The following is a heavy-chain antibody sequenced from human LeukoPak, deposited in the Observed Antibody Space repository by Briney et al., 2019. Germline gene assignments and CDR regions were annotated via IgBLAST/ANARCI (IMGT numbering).Heavy chain of an antibody. Sequence: GGSLRLSCAASGFAFSSYAMTWVRQAPGKGLDWVSSISASGGSTYYADSVKGRFTISRDNSKNSLFLQMNSLRAEDTAVYYCAKESYPMGSCSNPNCFSDYWGQGTLVTVSS. J-gene: IGHJ4*02. CDR1: GFAFSSYA. CDR3: AKESYPMGSCSNPNCFSDY. V-gene: IGHV3-23*01. D-gene: IGHD2-2*01. CDR2: ISASGGST.